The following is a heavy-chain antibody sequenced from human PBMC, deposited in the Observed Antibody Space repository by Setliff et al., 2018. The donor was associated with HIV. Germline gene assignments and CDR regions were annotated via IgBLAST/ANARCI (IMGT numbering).Heavy chain of an antibody. CDR3: ARGGRFLAAQTWFDP. D-gene: IGHD6-6*01. CDR2: ITHSGST. J-gene: IGHJ5*02. V-gene: IGHV4-34*01. CDR1: CGVFSEYE. Sequence: PSETLSLTCAVYCGVFSEYEWSWIRQPPGKGLEWTGEITHSGSTNYNPSLKSRVTISVDTSKNQFSLKLSSVTAADTAVYYCARGGRFLAAQTWFDPWGQGTLVTVSS.